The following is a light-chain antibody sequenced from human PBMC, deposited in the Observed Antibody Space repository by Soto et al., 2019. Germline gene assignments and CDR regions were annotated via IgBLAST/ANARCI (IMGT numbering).Light chain of an antibody. CDR1: QSLFFTSNKKNY. V-gene: IGKV4-1*01. Sequence: DIVMTQSPDSLAVSLGETAAINCKSNQSLFFTSNKKNYLAWYRQKPGQPPKLIISWASSRESGVPDRFSGTRTGTDFTLTISSLQPEDFATYYRQQANSYPWTFGQGTKVDIK. J-gene: IGKJ1*01. CDR3: QQANSYPWT. CDR2: WAS.